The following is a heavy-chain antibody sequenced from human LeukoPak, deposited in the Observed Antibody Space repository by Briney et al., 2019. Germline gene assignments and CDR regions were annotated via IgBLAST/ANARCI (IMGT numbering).Heavy chain of an antibody. V-gene: IGHV5-51*01. D-gene: IGHD1-14*01. Sequence: GESLRISCKGSGYNFSPQWIGWVRQKPGRGLEWMGIIYPGDSDTRYSPSFQGQVTISADKSISTAYLQWSSLKASDTAMYYCASQPGPIPGGIWGQGTMVTVSS. J-gene: IGHJ3*02. CDR2: IYPGDSDT. CDR1: GYNFSPQW. CDR3: ASQPGPIPGGI.